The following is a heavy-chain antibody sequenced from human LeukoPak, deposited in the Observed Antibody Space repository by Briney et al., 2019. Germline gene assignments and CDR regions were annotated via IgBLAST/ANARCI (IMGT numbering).Heavy chain of an antibody. CDR3: ARGTEYSSTSCPGDP. J-gene: IGHJ5*02. CDR1: GYTFTSYG. V-gene: IGHV1-69*13. Sequence: GASVKVSCKASGYTFTSYGISWVRQAPGQGLEWMGGIIPIFGTANYAQKFQGRVTITADESTSTAYMELSSLRSEDTAVYYCARGTEYSSTSCPGDPWGQGTLVTVSS. CDR2: IIPIFGTA. D-gene: IGHD2-2*01.